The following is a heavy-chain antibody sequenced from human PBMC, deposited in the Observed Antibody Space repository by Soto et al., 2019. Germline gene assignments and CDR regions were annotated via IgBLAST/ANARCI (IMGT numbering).Heavy chain of an antibody. J-gene: IGHJ4*02. CDR1: GYTFTSYG. D-gene: IGHD6-6*01. CDR3: AREGQLVKSLSDY. Sequence: ASVKVSCKASGYTFTSYGISWVRQAPGQGLEWMGWISAYNGNTNYAQKLQGRVTMTTDTSTSTVYMELRSLRSDDTAVYYCAREGQLVKSLSDYWGQGTLVTVSS. CDR2: ISAYNGNT. V-gene: IGHV1-18*01.